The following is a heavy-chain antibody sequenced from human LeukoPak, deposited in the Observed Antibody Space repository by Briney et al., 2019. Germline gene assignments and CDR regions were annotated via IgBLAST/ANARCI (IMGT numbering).Heavy chain of an antibody. CDR1: GITLSDYW. CDR2: IESDGTRT. J-gene: IGHJ6*02. Sequence: GGSLRLSCAASGITLSDYWMYWVRQGPGKGLVHVSRIESDGTRTVYADSVKGRFTISRDNAKNTMYLQMKSLRAEDTAVYYCVRGGHKLDIETSRFYYGLDVWGQGTTVTVSS. V-gene: IGHV3-74*03. D-gene: IGHD2-2*03. CDR3: VRGGHKLDIETSRFYYGLDV.